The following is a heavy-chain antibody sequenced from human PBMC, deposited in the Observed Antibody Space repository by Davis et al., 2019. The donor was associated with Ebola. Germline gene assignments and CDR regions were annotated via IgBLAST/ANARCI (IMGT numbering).Heavy chain of an antibody. D-gene: IGHD6-19*01. CDR1: GGTFSSYT. CDR2: IIPILGIA. CDR3: VVGGAVAGTSWFDP. J-gene: IGHJ5*02. V-gene: IGHV1-69*02. Sequence: AASVKVSCTASGGTFSSYTISWVRQAPGQGLEWLGRIIPILGIANYAQKFQGRVTITADKSTSTAYMELSSLRSEDTAVYYCVVGGAVAGTSWFDPWGQGTLVTVSS.